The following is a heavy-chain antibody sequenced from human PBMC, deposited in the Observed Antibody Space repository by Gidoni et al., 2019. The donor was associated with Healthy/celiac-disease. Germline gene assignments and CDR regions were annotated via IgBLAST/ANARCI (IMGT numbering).Heavy chain of an antibody. V-gene: IGHV4-34*01. D-gene: IGHD6-19*01. CDR3: ARGRSRTGYSSGWSRGAFDI. CDR2: INHSGSP. Sequence: QVQLQQWGAGLLKPSETLSLTCAVYGGSFSGYYWSWIRQPPGKGLEWIGEINHSGSPNYKPSLKSRVTISVDTSKNHFTLKLSSVTAADTAVYYCARGRSRTGYSSGWSRGAFDIWGQGTMVTVSS. CDR1: GGSFSGYY. J-gene: IGHJ3*02.